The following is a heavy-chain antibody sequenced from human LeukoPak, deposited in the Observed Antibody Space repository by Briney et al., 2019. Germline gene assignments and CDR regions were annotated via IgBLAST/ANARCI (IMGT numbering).Heavy chain of an antibody. D-gene: IGHD4-17*01. V-gene: IGHV1-46*01. CDR1: GYTFTSYY. CDR3: ARDENYGIFFNVDY. Sequence: ASVKVSCKACGYTFTSYYMHWVRQAPGQGREWMGIINPNGDSTRYAQKFQGRVTMTRHRPTRTANMAVSDLRLDDMHVCIFARDENYGIFFNVDYWGQGTLVTVPS. CDR2: INPNGDST. J-gene: IGHJ4*02.